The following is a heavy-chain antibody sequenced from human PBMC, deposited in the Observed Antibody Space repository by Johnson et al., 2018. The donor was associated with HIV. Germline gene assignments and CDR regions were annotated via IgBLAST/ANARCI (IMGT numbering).Heavy chain of an antibody. Sequence: QVQLVESGGGVVQPGRSLRLSCVGSAFTFSSYAMHWVRQAPGKGLEWVAILWYDGTTAFYADSVKGRFTISRDTSKNTLYLQMNSLRAEDTAVDYCASPERPTGTQEEAFDLWGQGTMVTVSS. CDR2: LWYDGTTA. D-gene: IGHD1-1*01. CDR3: ASPERPTGTQEEAFDL. CDR1: AFTFSSYA. V-gene: IGHV3-33*08. J-gene: IGHJ3*01.